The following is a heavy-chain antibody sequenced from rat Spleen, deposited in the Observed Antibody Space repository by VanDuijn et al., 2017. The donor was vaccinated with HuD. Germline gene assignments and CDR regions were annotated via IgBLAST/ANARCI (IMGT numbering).Heavy chain of an antibody. Sequence: EVQLVESGGGLVQPGRSLKLSCAASGFTFSNYDMAWVRQAPTKGLEWVASISTGGGNTYYRDSVKGRFTISRDNAKSTLYLQISSLRSEDTATYYCARQEDYGGYSRDYFGYWGQGVVVTVSS. CDR1: GFTFSNYD. CDR3: ARQEDYGGYSRDYFGY. V-gene: IGHV5S23*01. J-gene: IGHJ2*01. CDR2: ISTGGGNT. D-gene: IGHD1-11*01.